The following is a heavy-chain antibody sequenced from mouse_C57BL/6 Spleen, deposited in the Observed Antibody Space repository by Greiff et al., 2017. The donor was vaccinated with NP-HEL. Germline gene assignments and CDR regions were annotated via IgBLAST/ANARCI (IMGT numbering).Heavy chain of an antibody. CDR2: INPNNGGT. V-gene: IGHV1-26*01. D-gene: IGHD2-3*01. J-gene: IGHJ2*01. CDR1: GYTFTDYY. Sequence: VQLQQSGPELVKPGASVKISCKASGYTFTDYYMNWVKQSHGKSLEWIGDINPNNGGTSYNQKFKGKATLTVDKSSSTAYMELRSLTSEDSAVYYCARVGWLPDYWGQGTTLTVSS. CDR3: ARVGWLPDY.